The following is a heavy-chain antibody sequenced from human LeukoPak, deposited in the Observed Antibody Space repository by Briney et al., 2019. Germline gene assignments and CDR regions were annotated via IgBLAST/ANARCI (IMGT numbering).Heavy chain of an antibody. V-gene: IGHV4-59*01. D-gene: IGHD4-17*01. Sequence: SETLSLTCTVSGGSISSYYWSWIRQPPGKGLEWIGYIYYSGSTNYNPSLKSRVTISVDTSKNQFSLKLSSVTAADTAVYYCARESPEHDYGDGGFDYWGQGTLVTVSS. CDR1: GGSISSYY. CDR2: IYYSGST. J-gene: IGHJ4*02. CDR3: ARESPEHDYGDGGFDY.